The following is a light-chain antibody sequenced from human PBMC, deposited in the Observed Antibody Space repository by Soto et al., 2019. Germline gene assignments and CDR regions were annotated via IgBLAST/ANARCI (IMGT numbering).Light chain of an antibody. J-gene: IGLJ1*01. CDR2: DDD. CDR3: QVWDGSSDHEV. CDR1: NIGSKS. Sequence: SYVLTQSPSVSVAPGQTARITCGGNNIGSKSVHWYQQRPGQAPVLVVYDDDNRPSGIPERFSGSNSGNTATLTISRVEAGDEADYYCQVWDGSSDHEVFGTGTKLTVL. V-gene: IGLV3-21*02.